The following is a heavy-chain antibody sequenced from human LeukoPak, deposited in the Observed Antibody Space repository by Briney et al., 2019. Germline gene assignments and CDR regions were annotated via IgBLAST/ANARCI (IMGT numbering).Heavy chain of an antibody. V-gene: IGHV3-48*03. J-gene: IGHJ5*02. CDR3: ARASSWRYNWFDP. CDR2: ISSSGSTI. D-gene: IGHD6-13*01. CDR1: GFTFSSYE. Sequence: GGSLILSCAASGFTFSSYEMNWVRQAPGKGLEWVSYISSSGSTIYYADSVKGRFTISRDNAKNSLYLQMNSLRAEDTAVYYCARASSWRYNWFDPWGQGTLVTVSS.